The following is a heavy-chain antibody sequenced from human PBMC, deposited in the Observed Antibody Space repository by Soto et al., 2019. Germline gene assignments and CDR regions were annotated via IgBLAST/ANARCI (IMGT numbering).Heavy chain of an antibody. V-gene: IGHV4-39*01. Sequence: QLQLQESGPGLVKPSETLSLTCTVSGGSISSSSYYWGWIRQPPGKGLEWIGSIYYSGSTYYNPSLKSRVTISVDTSKNQFSLKLSSVTAADTAVYYCARFGPRGVVVITGMGCWFDPWGQGTLVTVSS. J-gene: IGHJ5*02. CDR3: ARFGPRGVVVITGMGCWFDP. CDR2: IYYSGST. D-gene: IGHD3-22*01. CDR1: GGSISSSSYY.